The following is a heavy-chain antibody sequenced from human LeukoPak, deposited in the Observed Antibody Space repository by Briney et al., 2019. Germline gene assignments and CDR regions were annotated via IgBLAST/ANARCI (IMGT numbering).Heavy chain of an antibody. CDR2: IRYDGSNK. V-gene: IGHV3-30*02. Sequence: PGGSLRLSCAASGFTFSSYGMHWVRQAPGKGLEWVAFIRYDGSNKYYADSVKGRFTISRDNSKNTLYLQMNSLRAEDTAVYYCARTHSITMVRGVVDWGQGTLVTVSS. CDR3: ARTHSITMVRGVVD. J-gene: IGHJ4*02. D-gene: IGHD3-10*01. CDR1: GFTFSSYG.